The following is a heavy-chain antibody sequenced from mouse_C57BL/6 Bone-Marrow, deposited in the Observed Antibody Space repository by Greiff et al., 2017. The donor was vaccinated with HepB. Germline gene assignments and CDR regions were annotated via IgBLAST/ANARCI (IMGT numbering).Heavy chain of an antibody. Sequence: EVQLQQSGGGLVQPGGSLKLSCAASGFTFSDYYMYWVRQTPEKRLEWVAYISNGGGSTYYPDTVKGRFTISRDNAKNTLYLQMSRLKSEDTAMYTCERGTTVVATDWYFDVWGTGTTVTVSS. CDR2: ISNGGGST. CDR1: GFTFSDYY. V-gene: IGHV5-12*01. J-gene: IGHJ1*03. CDR3: ERGTTVVATDWYFDV. D-gene: IGHD1-1*01.